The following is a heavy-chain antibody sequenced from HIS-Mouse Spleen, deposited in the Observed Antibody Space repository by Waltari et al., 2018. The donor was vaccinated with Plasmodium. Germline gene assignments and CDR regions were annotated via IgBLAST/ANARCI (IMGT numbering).Heavy chain of an antibody. CDR2: SSAYNGNT. CDR1: GYTFIRYG. V-gene: IGHV1-18*01. Sequence: QVQLVQSGAEVKKPRASVKVSCKASGYTFIRYGISWVRQAPGQGLEWMGWSSAYNGNTKDAQKLQGRVSMTTDTSTRTAYMELRSLRSDDTAVYYCARGSAGDAFDIWGQGTMVTVSS. D-gene: IGHD6-19*01. CDR3: ARGSAGDAFDI. J-gene: IGHJ3*02.